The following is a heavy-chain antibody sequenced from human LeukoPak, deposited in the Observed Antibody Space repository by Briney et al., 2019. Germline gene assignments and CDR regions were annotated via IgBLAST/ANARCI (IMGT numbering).Heavy chain of an antibody. D-gene: IGHD1-26*01. V-gene: IGHV4-59*08. CDR1: GGSVSSYY. J-gene: IGHJ3*02. Sequence: SETLSLTCTVSGGSVSSYYWSWIRQPPGKGLEWIGYIYYSGSTNYNPSLKSRVTISVDTSKNQFSLKLSSVTAADTAVYYCATGWVANAFDIWGQGTMVTASS. CDR2: IYYSGST. CDR3: ATGWVANAFDI.